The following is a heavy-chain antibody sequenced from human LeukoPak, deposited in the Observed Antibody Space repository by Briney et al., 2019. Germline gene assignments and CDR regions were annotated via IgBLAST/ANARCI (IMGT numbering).Heavy chain of an antibody. CDR3: ARQTFSSGSHFDY. D-gene: IGHD3-22*01. CDR1: GGSISSSSYY. V-gene: IGHV4-39*01. J-gene: IGHJ4*02. Sequence: SETLSLTCTVSGGSISSSSYYWGWIRQPPGKGLEWIGSIYYSGSTYYNPSLKSRVTISVDTSKNQFSLKLSSVTAADTAVYYCARQTFSSGSHFDYWGQGTLVTVSS. CDR2: IYYSGST.